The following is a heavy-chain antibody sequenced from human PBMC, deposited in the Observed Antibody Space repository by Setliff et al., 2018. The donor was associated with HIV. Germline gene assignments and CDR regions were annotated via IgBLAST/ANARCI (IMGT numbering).Heavy chain of an antibody. CDR2: IYASGST. V-gene: IGHV4-4*07. CDR3: AGDFLNAGFDY. CDR1: GDSTSKYS. J-gene: IGHJ4*02. Sequence: SETLSLTCSVSGDSTSKYSWSWIRQPAGKGLEWIGRIYASGSTNYNTSLKGRVTMSVDTSKKQLTLKLTSLTAADTGVYYCAGDFLNAGFDYWGRGSLVTVSS.